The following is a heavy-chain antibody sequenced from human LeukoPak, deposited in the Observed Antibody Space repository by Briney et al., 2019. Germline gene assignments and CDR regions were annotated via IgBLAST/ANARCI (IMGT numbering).Heavy chain of an antibody. CDR1: GYSFTSYW. CDR3: ARGNYGSGSYKDY. V-gene: IGHV5-51*01. Sequence: GESLKISCKGSGYSFTSYWIGWVRQMPGKGLEWMGIIYPGDSDTRYSPSFQGQVTISADKSINTAYLQWSSLWASDTAMYYCARGNYGSGSYKDYWGQGTLVTVSS. J-gene: IGHJ4*02. D-gene: IGHD3-10*01. CDR2: IYPGDSDT.